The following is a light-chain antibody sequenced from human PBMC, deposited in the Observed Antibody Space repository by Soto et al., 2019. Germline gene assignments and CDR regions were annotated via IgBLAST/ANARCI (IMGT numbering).Light chain of an antibody. CDR2: STN. CDR1: TGAVTSGYY. CDR3: LLYYGGQLGV. V-gene: IGLV7-43*01. Sequence: QAVVTKETSLTVSPGGTVTLTCATSTGAVTSGYYPNWFQQKPGRAPRALIYSTNNKYSWTPARFSGSLLGGKAALTLSGVQPEDEADYYCLLYYGGQLGVFGGGTKVTVL. J-gene: IGLJ3*02.